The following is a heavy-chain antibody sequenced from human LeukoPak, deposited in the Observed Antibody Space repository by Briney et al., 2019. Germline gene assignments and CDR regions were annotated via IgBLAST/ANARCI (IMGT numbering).Heavy chain of an antibody. CDR2: IYYSGTS. CDR1: GGSISSGGYY. Sequence: SETLSLTCTVSGGSISSGGYYWSWIRQHPGKGLEWIGHIYYSGTSFYNPSLTSRVTISVDTSKNQFSLKLNSVTAADTAVYYCARDHPASFFDYWGQGTLVTVSS. D-gene: IGHD3-3*02. CDR3: ARDHPASFFDY. J-gene: IGHJ4*02. V-gene: IGHV4-31*03.